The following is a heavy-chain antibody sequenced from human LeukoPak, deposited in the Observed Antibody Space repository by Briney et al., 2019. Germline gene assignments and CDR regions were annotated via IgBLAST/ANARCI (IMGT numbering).Heavy chain of an antibody. Sequence: SETLSLTCTVSGGSISSYYWSWLRQPAGKGLEWIGRIYTSGSTNYNPSLTSRVTMSVDTPKNQFSLKLSSVTAADTAVYYCARDQRYYGSGSYYKPSAYYYYYMDVWGKGTTVTVSS. CDR3: ARDQRYYGSGSYYKPSAYYYYYMDV. V-gene: IGHV4-4*07. CDR2: IYTSGST. J-gene: IGHJ6*03. CDR1: GGSISSYY. D-gene: IGHD3-10*01.